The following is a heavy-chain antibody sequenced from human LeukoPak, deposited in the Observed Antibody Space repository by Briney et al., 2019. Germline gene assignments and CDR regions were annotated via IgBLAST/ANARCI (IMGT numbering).Heavy chain of an antibody. CDR1: AGSIRSSSFF. D-gene: IGHD6-13*01. J-gene: IGHJ4*02. Sequence: SETLSLTCTVSAGSIRSSSFFWDWIRQPPGKGLEWIGSIYYSGSTYYNPSLKSRVTMSIDTSKNQFSLKLSSVTAADTAVYYCARVVYSSSWYVDYWGQGTLVTVSS. CDR2: IYYSGST. V-gene: IGHV4-39*07. CDR3: ARVVYSSSWYVDY.